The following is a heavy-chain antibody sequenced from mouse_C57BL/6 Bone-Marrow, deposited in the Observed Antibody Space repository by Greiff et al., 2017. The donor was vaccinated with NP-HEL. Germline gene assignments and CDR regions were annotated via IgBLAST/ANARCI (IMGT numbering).Heavy chain of an antibody. D-gene: IGHD2-5*01. CDR1: GYTFTSYW. CDR2: INPSNGGT. V-gene: IGHV1-53*01. Sequence: VKLQQPGTELVKPGASVKLSCKASGYTFTSYWMHWVKQRPGQGLEWIGNINPSNGGTNYNEKFKSKATLTVDKSSSTAYMQLSSLTSEDSAVYYCARSDSNHWYFDVWGTGTTVTVSS. J-gene: IGHJ1*03. CDR3: ARSDSNHWYFDV.